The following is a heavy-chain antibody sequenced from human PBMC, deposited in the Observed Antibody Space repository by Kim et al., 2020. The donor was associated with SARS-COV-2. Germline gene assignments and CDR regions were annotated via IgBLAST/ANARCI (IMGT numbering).Heavy chain of an antibody. V-gene: IGHV3-23*01. Sequence: GGSLRLSCAASGFTFSSYAMSWVRQAPGKGLEWVSAISGSGGSTYYADSVKGRFTISRDNSKNTLYLQMNSLRAEDTAVYYCAKGRPDWYSSSWYLSGATSTYFDYWGQGTLVTVSS. J-gene: IGHJ4*02. CDR2: ISGSGGST. CDR3: AKGRPDWYSSSWYLSGATSTYFDY. CDR1: GFTFSSYA. D-gene: IGHD6-13*01.